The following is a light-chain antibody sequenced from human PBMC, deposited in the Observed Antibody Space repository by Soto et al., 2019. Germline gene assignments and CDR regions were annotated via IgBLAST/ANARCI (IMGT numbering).Light chain of an antibody. J-gene: IGLJ2*01. Sequence: QSVLTQPPSASGSPGQSVTISCTGTSSDVGGYNYVYWYQQHPGKAPKLMISEVSKRPSGVPDRFSGSKSGNTASLTVSGLQAEDEADYYCSSFAGNNNLVFGGGTQLTVL. CDR2: EVS. CDR3: SSFAGNNNLV. V-gene: IGLV2-8*01. CDR1: SSDVGGYNY.